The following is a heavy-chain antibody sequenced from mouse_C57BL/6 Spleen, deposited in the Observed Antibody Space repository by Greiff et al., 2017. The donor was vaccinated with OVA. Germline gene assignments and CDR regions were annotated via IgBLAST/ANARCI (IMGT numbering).Heavy chain of an antibody. V-gene: IGHV1-69*01. CDR3: ARRGYGSSSPWFAY. J-gene: IGHJ3*01. D-gene: IGHD1-1*01. Sequence: VQLQQPGAELVMPGASVKLSCKASGYTFTSYWMQWVKQRPGQGLEWIGEIDPSDSYTNYNQKFKGKSTLTVDKSSSTAYMQLSSLTSEDSAVYYCARRGYGSSSPWFAYWGQGTLVTVSA. CDR2: IDPSDSYT. CDR1: GYTFTSYW.